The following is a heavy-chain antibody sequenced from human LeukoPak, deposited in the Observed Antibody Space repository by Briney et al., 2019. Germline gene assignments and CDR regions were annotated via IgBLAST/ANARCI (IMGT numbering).Heavy chain of an antibody. CDR3: AREITPGIAVAGTGEYFQH. CDR1: GFTFSSYG. CDR2: IWYDGSNK. J-gene: IGHJ1*01. D-gene: IGHD6-19*01. V-gene: IGHV3-33*01. Sequence: LRLSCAASGFTFSSYGMHGVRQAPGKGLEWVAVIWYDGSNKYYEGSVKGRFTISRDNSKNTLYLQMNSLRAEDTAVYYCAREITPGIAVAGTGEYFQHWGQGTLVTVSS.